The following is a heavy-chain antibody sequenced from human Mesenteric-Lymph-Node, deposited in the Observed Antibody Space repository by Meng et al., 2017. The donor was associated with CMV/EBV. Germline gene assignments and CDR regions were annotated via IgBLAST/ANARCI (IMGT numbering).Heavy chain of an antibody. Sequence: GSLRLSCAVSGGSISSSNWWSWVRQPPGKGLEWIGEIYHSGSTNYNPSLKSRVTISVDKSKNQFSLKLSSVTAADTAVYYCARAYCSGGSCYFGYYYYGMDVWGQGTTVTVSS. V-gene: IGHV4-4*02. CDR2: IYHSGST. CDR3: ARAYCSGGSCYFGYYYYGMDV. J-gene: IGHJ6*02. CDR1: GGSISSSNW. D-gene: IGHD2-15*01.